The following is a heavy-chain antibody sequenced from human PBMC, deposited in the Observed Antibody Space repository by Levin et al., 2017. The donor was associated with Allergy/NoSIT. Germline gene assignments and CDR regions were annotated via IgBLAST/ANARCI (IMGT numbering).Heavy chain of an antibody. V-gene: IGHV3-30*18. Sequence: LSLTCAASGFTFSSYGMHWVRQAPGKGLEWVAVISYDGSNKYYADSVKGRFTISRDNSKNTLYLQMNSLRAEDTAVYYCAKDEWDVVVPAAVDYWGQGTLVTVSS. CDR3: AKDEWDVVVPAAVDY. J-gene: IGHJ4*02. CDR1: GFTFSSYG. CDR2: ISYDGSNK. D-gene: IGHD2-2*01.